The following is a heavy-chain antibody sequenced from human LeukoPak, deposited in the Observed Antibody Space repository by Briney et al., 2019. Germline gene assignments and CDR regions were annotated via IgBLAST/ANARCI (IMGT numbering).Heavy chain of an antibody. J-gene: IGHJ4*02. CDR1: GGSISSSSYY. CDR3: ARDSGVGAFCPDY. D-gene: IGHD1-26*01. Sequence: SETLSLTCTVSGGSISSSSYYWGWIRQPPGKGLEWIGSIYYSGSTYYNPSLKSRVTISVDTSKNQFSLKLSSVTAADTAVYYCARDSGVGAFCPDYWGQGTLVTVSS. V-gene: IGHV4-39*07. CDR2: IYYSGST.